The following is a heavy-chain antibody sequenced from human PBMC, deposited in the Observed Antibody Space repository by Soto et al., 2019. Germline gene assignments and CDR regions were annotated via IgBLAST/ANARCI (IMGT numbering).Heavy chain of an antibody. CDR1: GFTFSSYG. CDR2: IWYDGSNK. D-gene: IGHD3-10*01. V-gene: IGHV3-33*01. Sequence: GGSLRISCAASGFTFSSYGMHWVRQAPGKGLEWVAVIWYDGSNKYYADSVKGRFTISRDNSKNTLYLQMNSLRAEDTAVYYCARDSFMVRGVIAPGYGMDVWGQGTTVTVSS. CDR3: ARDSFMVRGVIAPGYGMDV. J-gene: IGHJ6*02.